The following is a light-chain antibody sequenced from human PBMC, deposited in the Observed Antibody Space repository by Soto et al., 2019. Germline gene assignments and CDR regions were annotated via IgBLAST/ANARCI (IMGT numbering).Light chain of an antibody. Sequence: ETVMTQSPATLSVSPGERPTLSCRASQSVSSNLAWYQQKPGQAPRLLIYDASTRATGIPARFSGSGSGTEFTPTISSLQSEEFAVYYCQQYNTWPLTFGPGTKVDIK. J-gene: IGKJ3*01. CDR3: QQYNTWPLT. CDR1: QSVSSN. V-gene: IGKV3-15*01. CDR2: DAS.